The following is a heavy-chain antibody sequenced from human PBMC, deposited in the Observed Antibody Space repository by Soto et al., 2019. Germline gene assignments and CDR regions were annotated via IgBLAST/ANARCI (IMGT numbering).Heavy chain of an antibody. CDR3: ARDAPGDDDAFDI. J-gene: IGHJ3*02. D-gene: IGHD2-21*01. CDR2: ISGSGSYI. CDR1: GFSFSSYN. V-gene: IGHV3-21*01. Sequence: PGGSLRLSCAASGFSFSSYNMNWVRQAPGKGLEWVSCISGSGSYIFYADSVKGRFTISRDNAKNSLYLQMSSLRAEDTAMYYCARDAPGDDDAFDIWGQGTMVTVSS.